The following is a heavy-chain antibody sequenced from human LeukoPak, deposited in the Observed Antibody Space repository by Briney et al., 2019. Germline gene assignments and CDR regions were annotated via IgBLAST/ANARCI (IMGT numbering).Heavy chain of an antibody. CDR1: GGSISSGDYY. CDR2: IYYSGST. Sequence: PSQTLSLTCTVSGGSISSGDYYWSWIRQPPGKGLEWIGYIYYSGSTYYNPSLKSRVTMSVDTSKNQFSLKLSSVTAADTAVYYCARDSDYGGKTGFDYWGQGTLVTVSS. D-gene: IGHD4-23*01. V-gene: IGHV4-30-4*08. CDR3: ARDSDYGGKTGFDY. J-gene: IGHJ4*02.